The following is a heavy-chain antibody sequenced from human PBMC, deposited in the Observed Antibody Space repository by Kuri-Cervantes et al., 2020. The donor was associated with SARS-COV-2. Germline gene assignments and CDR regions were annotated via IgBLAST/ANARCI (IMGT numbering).Heavy chain of an antibody. CDR2: IIPIFGTA. Sequence: SVKVSCEASGGTFSSYAISWVRQAPGQGLEWMGGIIPIFGTANYAQKFQGRVTITTDESTSTAYMELSSLRSEDTAVYYCARGGWELLAFDIWGQGTMVTVSS. CDR1: GGTFSSYA. CDR3: ARGGWELLAFDI. D-gene: IGHD1-26*01. V-gene: IGHV1-69*05. J-gene: IGHJ3*02.